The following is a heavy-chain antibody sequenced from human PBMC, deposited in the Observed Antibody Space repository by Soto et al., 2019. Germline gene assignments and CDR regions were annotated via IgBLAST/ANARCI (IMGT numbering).Heavy chain of an antibody. CDR1: GFTFSDYY. CDR2: SSNSGTFS. D-gene: IGHD1-1*01. CDR3: ARSGDNYNRLDY. J-gene: IGHJ4*02. Sequence: GGSLRLSCEGSGFTFSDYYISWIRQAPGKGLEWISYSSNSGTFSRYADSVKGRFSISRDNTKNLLYLQMNSLKAEDTAVYYCARSGDNYNRLDYWGQGTPVTVS. V-gene: IGHV3-11*06.